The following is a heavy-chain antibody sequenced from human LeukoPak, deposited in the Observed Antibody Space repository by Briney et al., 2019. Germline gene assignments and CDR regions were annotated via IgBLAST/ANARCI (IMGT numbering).Heavy chain of an antibody. J-gene: IGHJ4*02. D-gene: IGHD4-11*01. Sequence: PGGSLRLSCAASGFTFSSYAMTWVRQAPVKGLEWVSAIGASGGNTYYADSVKGRFTISRDNSRNTLYLQMNSLRAEDTAVYYCAKAQGYSNHLFDYWGQGTLVTVSS. CDR1: GFTFSSYA. CDR2: IGASGGNT. V-gene: IGHV3-23*01. CDR3: AKAQGYSNHLFDY.